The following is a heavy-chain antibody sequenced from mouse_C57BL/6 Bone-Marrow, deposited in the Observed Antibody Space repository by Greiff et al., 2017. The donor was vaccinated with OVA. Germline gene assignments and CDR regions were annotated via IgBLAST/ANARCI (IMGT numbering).Heavy chain of an antibody. D-gene: IGHD2-3*01. CDR1: GFSLTSYG. Sequence: QVQLQQSGPGLVQPSQSLSITCTVSGFSLTSYGVHWVRQSPGKGLEWLGVIWSGGSTDYNAAFISRLSISKDNSKSQVFFKMNSLQADDTAIYYCASLDGYTWFAYWGQGTLVTVSA. CDR3: ASLDGYTWFAY. V-gene: IGHV2-2*01. CDR2: IWSGGST. J-gene: IGHJ3*01.